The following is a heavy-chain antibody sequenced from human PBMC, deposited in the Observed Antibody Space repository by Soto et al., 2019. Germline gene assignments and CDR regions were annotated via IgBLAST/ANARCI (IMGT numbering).Heavy chain of an antibody. CDR3: ARAPLYSSSSLYAFDI. J-gene: IGHJ3*02. D-gene: IGHD6-6*01. V-gene: IGHV1-69*13. CDR2: IIPIFGTA. CDR1: GGTFSSYA. Sequence: ASVKVSCKASGGTFSSYAISWVRQAPGQGLEWMGGIIPIFGTANYAQKFQGRVTITADESTSTAYMELSSLRSEDTAVYYCARAPLYSSSSLYAFDIWGQGTMVTVSS.